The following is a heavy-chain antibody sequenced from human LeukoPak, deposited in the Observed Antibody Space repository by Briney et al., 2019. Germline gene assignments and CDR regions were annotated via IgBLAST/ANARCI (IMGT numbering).Heavy chain of an antibody. CDR3: ASSSYDSSGYSHAIDY. CDR2: INPNSGGT. Sequence: ASVKVSCKASGYTFTGYYMHWVRQAPGQGLEWMGWINPNSGGTNYAQKFQGRVTMTRDTSISTAYMELSRLRSDDTAVYYCASSSYDSSGYSHAIDYWGQGTLATVSS. D-gene: IGHD3-22*01. V-gene: IGHV1-2*02. J-gene: IGHJ4*02. CDR1: GYTFTGYY.